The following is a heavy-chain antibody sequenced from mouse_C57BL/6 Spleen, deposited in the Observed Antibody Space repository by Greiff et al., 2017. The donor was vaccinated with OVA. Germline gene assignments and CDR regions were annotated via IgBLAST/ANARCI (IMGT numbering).Heavy chain of an antibody. D-gene: IGHD2-1*01. CDR1: GFTFSSYA. Sequence: EVMLVESGGGLVKPGGSLKLSCAASGFTFSSYAMSWVRQTPEKRLEWVATISDGGSYTYYPDNVKGRFTISRDNAKNNLYLQMSHLKSEDTAMYYCARDGVYGNYVGYAMDYWGQGTSVTVSS. CDR2: ISDGGSYT. V-gene: IGHV5-4*01. CDR3: ARDGVYGNYVGYAMDY. J-gene: IGHJ4*01.